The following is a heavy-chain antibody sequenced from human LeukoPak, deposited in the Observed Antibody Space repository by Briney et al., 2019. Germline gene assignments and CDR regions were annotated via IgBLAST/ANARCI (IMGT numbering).Heavy chain of an antibody. J-gene: IGHJ4*02. Sequence: GGSLRLSCAASGFTFSSYWMSWVRQAPGKGLEWVAHIKQDGSEKYYVDSVKGRFTISRDNAKNSLYLQMNSLRAEDTAVYYCARDLGYYDSSGYHFDYWGQGTLVTVSS. V-gene: IGHV3-7*01. CDR3: ARDLGYYDSSGYHFDY. D-gene: IGHD3-22*01. CDR2: IKQDGSEK. CDR1: GFTFSSYW.